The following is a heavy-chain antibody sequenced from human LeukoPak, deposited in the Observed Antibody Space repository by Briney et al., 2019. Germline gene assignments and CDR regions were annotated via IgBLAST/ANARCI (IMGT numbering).Heavy chain of an antibody. CDR1: GGSISSGDYY. CDR2: IYYSGST. CDR3: ARGLYYYDSSGYYFSTLDY. Sequence: PSQTLSLTCTVSGGSISSGDYYWSWIRQPPGKGLEWIGYIYYSGSTYYNPSLKSRVTISVDTSKNQFSLKLSSVTAADTAVYYCARGLYYYDSSGYYFSTLDYWGQGTLVTVSS. D-gene: IGHD3-22*01. J-gene: IGHJ4*02. V-gene: IGHV4-30-4*01.